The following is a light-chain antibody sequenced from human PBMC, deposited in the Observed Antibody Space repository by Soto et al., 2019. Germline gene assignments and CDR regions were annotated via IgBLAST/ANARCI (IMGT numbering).Light chain of an antibody. CDR3: ATWDDSLNGRV. J-gene: IGLJ3*02. CDR2: INN. CDR1: SSSIGSNT. Sequence: QLVLTQPPSASGTPGQRVTISCSGSSSSIGSNTVNWYQQLPGPAPKLLIYINNQRPSGVPDRFSGSKSGTSASLAISGLQSADEADYYCATWDDSLNGRVFGGGTKLTVL. V-gene: IGLV1-44*01.